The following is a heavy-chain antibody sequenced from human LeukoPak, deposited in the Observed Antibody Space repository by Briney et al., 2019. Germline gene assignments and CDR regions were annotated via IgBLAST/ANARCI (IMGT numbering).Heavy chain of an antibody. Sequence: SETLSLTCTVSGGSISSYYWSWIRQPAGKGLEWIGRIYTSGSTNYNPSLKSRIAMSVDTSKNQFSLKLGSVTAADTAVYYCARGSSQLEPFDYWGQGTLVTVSS. CDR3: ARGSSQLEPFDY. CDR2: IYTSGST. CDR1: GGSISSYY. J-gene: IGHJ4*02. V-gene: IGHV4-4*07. D-gene: IGHD6-6*01.